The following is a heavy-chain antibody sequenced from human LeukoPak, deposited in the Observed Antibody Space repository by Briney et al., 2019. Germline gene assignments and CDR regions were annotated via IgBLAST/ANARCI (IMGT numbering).Heavy chain of an antibody. V-gene: IGHV1-2*02. Sequence: AASVKVSCKASGYTFTGYYMHWVRQAPGQGLEWMGWINPNSGGTNYAQKFQGRVTMTRDTSISTAYMELSRLRSDDTAAYYCARVPKYDSIGFDPWGQGTLVTVSS. CDR1: GYTFTGYY. CDR2: INPNSGGT. CDR3: ARVPKYDSIGFDP. J-gene: IGHJ5*02. D-gene: IGHD3-22*01.